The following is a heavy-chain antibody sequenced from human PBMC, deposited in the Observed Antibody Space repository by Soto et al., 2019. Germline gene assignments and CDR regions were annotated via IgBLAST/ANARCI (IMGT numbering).Heavy chain of an antibody. V-gene: IGHV1-18*01. CDR1: GYDYVTYA. Sequence: QAQLVQSGAEVKKPGASVNVSCKASGYDYVTYAITWVRQRPGQGLEWMGWISTLNGNTNYAQNFQGRVTMTTDTSTRIVHLELRSPRSDDTAVYYCARRVQVWLPDYYGMDVWGQGTTVTVSS. CDR2: ISTLNGNT. CDR3: ARRVQVWLPDYYGMDV. D-gene: IGHD5-18*01. J-gene: IGHJ6*02.